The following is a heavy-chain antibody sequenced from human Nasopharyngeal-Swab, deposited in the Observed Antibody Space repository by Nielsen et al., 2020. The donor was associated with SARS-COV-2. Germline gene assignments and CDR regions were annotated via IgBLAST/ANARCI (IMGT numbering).Heavy chain of an antibody. J-gene: IGHJ6*02. CDR2: ISYEGSIK. Sequence: GESLKISCAASGFSFGTYAMHWVRQAPGKGLEWVALISYEGSIKYYADSVKGRFTISRDNAKNSLYLQMNSLRAEDTAVYYCAREGRGRDGYNLVLYYYYGMDVWGQGTTVTVSS. CDR1: GFSFGTYA. D-gene: IGHD5-24*01. CDR3: AREGRGRDGYNLVLYYYYGMDV. V-gene: IGHV3-30-3*01.